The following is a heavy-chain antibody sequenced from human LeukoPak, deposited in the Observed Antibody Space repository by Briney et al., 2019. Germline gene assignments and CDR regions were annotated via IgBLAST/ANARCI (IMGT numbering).Heavy chain of an antibody. Sequence: TASETLSLTCSVSGGSISSSSYYWGWIRQPPGKGLEWIGSIYYSESTYYNPSLKSRVTISVDTSKNQFSLKLSSVTAADTAVYYCAKVVGYSAYDPLGPVDYWGQGTLVTVSS. CDR2: IYYSEST. D-gene: IGHD5-12*01. V-gene: IGHV4-39*07. CDR3: AKVVGYSAYDPLGPVDY. J-gene: IGHJ4*02. CDR1: GGSISSSSYY.